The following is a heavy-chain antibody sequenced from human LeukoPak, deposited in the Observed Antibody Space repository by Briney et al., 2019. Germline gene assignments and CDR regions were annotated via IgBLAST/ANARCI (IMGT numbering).Heavy chain of an antibody. CDR1: GFTFSSYW. D-gene: IGHD6-6*01. J-gene: IGHJ3*02. CDR2: IKQEGSEK. CDR3: ARVYSSTSGKNAFDI. V-gene: IGHV3-7*03. Sequence: GGSLRLSCAVSGFTFSSYWMSWVRQAPGKGLEWVANIKQEGSEKTYVDSVKGRFTISRDNAQNSLYLQMNSLRAEDAAVYYCARVYSSTSGKNAFDIWGQGTMVTVSS.